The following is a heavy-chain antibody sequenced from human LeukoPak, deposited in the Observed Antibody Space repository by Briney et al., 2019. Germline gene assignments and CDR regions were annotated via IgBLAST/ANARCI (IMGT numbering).Heavy chain of an antibody. CDR2: ITSSRSYI. D-gene: IGHD1-26*01. CDR3: ARDPYSGGYWNYYYYYMDV. CDR1: GFTFSSYN. Sequence: GGSLRLSCAASGFTFSSYNMNWVRQAPEKGLEWVSSITSSRSYIYYADSVKGRFTISRDNAKNSLFLQMNSLTAEDTAVYYCARDPYSGGYWNYYYYYMDVWGKGTTVTISS. V-gene: IGHV3-21*01. J-gene: IGHJ6*03.